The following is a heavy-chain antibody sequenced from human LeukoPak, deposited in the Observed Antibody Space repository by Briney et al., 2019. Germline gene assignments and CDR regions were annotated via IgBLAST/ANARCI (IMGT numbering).Heavy chain of an antibody. CDR3: VEVHSSGWCFDY. J-gene: IGHJ4*02. CDR1: GFTFSSYA. CDR2: ISGSGGST. D-gene: IGHD6-19*01. V-gene: IGHV3-23*01. Sequence: GGSLRLSCAASGFTFSSYAMSWVRQAPGKGLEWVSAISGSGGSTYYADSVKGRFTISRDNSKNTLYLQMNSPRAEDTAVYYCVEVHSSGWCFDYWGQGTLVTVSS.